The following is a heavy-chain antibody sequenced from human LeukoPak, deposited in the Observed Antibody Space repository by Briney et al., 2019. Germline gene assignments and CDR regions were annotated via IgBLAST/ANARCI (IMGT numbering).Heavy chain of an antibody. CDR2: IYTSGST. V-gene: IGHV4-4*07. J-gene: IGHJ6*02. CDR3: ARESSGWSGYYYGMDV. CDR1: GGSISSYY. D-gene: IGHD6-19*01. Sequence: SETLSLTCTVSGGSISSYYWSWIRQPAGKGLVWIGRIYTSGSTNYNPSLKSRVTMSVDTSKNQFSLKLSSVTAADTAVYYCARESSGWSGYYYGMDVWGQGTTVTVSS.